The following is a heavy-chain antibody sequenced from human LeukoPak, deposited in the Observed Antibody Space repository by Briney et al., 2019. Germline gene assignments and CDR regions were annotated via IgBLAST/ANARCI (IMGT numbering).Heavy chain of an antibody. Sequence: SETLSLTCTVSGGSISSSSYYWGWIRQPPGKGLEWIGSIYYSGSTYYNPSLKSRVTISVDTSKNQFSLKLSSVTAADTAVYYCARDRGEIYCSSTSCPDAFDIWGQGTMVTVSS. D-gene: IGHD2-2*01. V-gene: IGHV4-39*07. CDR3: ARDRGEIYCSSTSCPDAFDI. CDR2: IYYSGST. J-gene: IGHJ3*02. CDR1: GGSISSSSYY.